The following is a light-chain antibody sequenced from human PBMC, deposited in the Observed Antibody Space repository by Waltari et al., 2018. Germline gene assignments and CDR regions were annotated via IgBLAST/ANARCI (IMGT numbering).Light chain of an antibody. Sequence: EIVLTQSPATLSLSPGERAPLSCRARQSVSSYLAWYHQKPGQAPRLLIYDASNRATGIPARFSGSGSGTDFTLTISSLEPEDFAVYYCQQRSNWPLTFGGGTKVEIK. CDR3: QQRSNWPLT. CDR1: QSVSSY. J-gene: IGKJ4*01. V-gene: IGKV3-11*01. CDR2: DAS.